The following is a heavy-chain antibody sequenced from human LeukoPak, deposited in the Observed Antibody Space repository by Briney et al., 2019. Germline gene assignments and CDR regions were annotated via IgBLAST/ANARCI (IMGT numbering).Heavy chain of an antibody. Sequence: GGSLRLSCVASGFTFSRYSMTWVRQAPGKGLEWVSAINIGGNDTYYADSVRGRFTISRDNSKNTLYLQMNSLRAEDTAVYYCANGAAGQYCTSPTCCRWGQGTLVIVSS. V-gene: IGHV3-23*01. CDR3: ANGAAGQYCTSPTCCR. CDR2: INIGGNDT. D-gene: IGHD2-2*01. J-gene: IGHJ4*02. CDR1: GFTFSRYS.